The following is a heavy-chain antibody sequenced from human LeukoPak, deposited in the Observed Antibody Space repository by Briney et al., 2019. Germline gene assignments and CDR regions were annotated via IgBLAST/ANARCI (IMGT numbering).Heavy chain of an antibody. CDR1: GGPIRNWC. V-gene: IGHV4-4*07. Sequence: SETLSLTCSVSGGPIRNWCWNWIRQSAWKRLEWIGSICLSADFNYKPSLKSRLTLSPDMSNNEISLKLTSVTAADTAVYYCATGLGVFDYWGRGILVTVSS. CDR3: ATGLGVFDY. D-gene: IGHD1-14*01. J-gene: IGHJ4*02. CDR2: ICLSADF.